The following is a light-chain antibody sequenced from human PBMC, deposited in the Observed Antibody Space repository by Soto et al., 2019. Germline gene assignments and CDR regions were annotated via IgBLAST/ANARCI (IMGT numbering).Light chain of an antibody. CDR2: EVS. J-gene: IGLJ1*01. CDR3: FSYTTSSAPYV. V-gene: IGLV2-14*01. Sequence: QSVLTQPASVSGSPGQSITISCTGTTSGVGDYNYVSWYQQHPGKVPKLLIYEVSNRPSGVSYRFSGSKSGNTASLTISGLQAEDEASYYCFSYTTSSAPYVFGTGTKV. CDR1: TSGVGDYNY.